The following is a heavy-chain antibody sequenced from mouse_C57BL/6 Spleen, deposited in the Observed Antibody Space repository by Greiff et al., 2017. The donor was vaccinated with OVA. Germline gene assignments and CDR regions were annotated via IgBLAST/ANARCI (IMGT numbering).Heavy chain of an antibody. D-gene: IGHD2-4*01. CDR1: GYTFTSYW. J-gene: IGHJ2*01. Sequence: VQLQQPGAELVMPGASVKLSCKASGYTFTSYWMHWVKQRPGQGLEWIGEIDPSDSYTNYTQKFKGKSTLTVDKSSSTAYMQLSSLTSEVSAVYYCARKDYNSFDYWGQGTTLTVSS. V-gene: IGHV1-69*01. CDR2: IDPSDSYT. CDR3: ARKDYNSFDY.